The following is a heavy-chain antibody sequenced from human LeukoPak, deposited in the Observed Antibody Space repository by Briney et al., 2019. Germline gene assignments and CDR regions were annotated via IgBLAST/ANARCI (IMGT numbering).Heavy chain of an antibody. CDR3: AKGVGSSWLYYYYYMDV. CDR2: ISGSGGST. D-gene: IGHD6-13*01. V-gene: IGHV3-23*01. Sequence: PGGSLRLSCAASGFTFSSYAMSWVRQAPGKGLEWVSAISGSGGSTYCADSVKGRFTISRDNSKNTLYLQMNSLRAEDTAVYYCAKGVGSSWLYYYYYMDVWGKGTTVTVSS. J-gene: IGHJ6*03. CDR1: GFTFSSYA.